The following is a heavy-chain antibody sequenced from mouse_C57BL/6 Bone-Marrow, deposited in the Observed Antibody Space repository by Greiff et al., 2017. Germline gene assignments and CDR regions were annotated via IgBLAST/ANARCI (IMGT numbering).Heavy chain of an antibody. CDR3: TSIDCGNYGSMDY. J-gene: IGHJ4*01. CDR1: GFNIKDDY. CDR2: IDPENGGT. D-gene: IGHD2-1*01. V-gene: IGHV14-4*01. Sequence: VQLKESGAELVRPGASVKLSCTASGFNIKDDYMHWVKQRPEQGLEWIGWIDPENGGTEYASKFQGKATITANQSSNTAYLELRSLESADTAVFSGTSIDCGNYGSMDYWGQGTSVTVSS.